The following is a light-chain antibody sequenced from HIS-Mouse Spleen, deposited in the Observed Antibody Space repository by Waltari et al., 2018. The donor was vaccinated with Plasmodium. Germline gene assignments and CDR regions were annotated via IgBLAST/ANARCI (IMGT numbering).Light chain of an antibody. V-gene: IGLV3-1*01. CDR1: KLGDKY. CDR3: QAWDSSTVV. Sequence: SYELTQPPSVSVSPGQTASITCSGDKLGDKYACWYQQKPGQSPVLVIYQDSKRPAGSLERFSGSNSGNTATLTIGGTQAMDEADYYCQAWDSSTVVFGGGTKLTVL. J-gene: IGLJ2*01. CDR2: QDS.